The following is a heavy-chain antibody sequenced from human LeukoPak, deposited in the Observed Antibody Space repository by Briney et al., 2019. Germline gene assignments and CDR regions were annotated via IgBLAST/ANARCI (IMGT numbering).Heavy chain of an antibody. Sequence: GGSLRLSCAASGFTFSTYWMHWVRQAPGKGLVWVSRINGEGRSTSHADSVKGRFTISRDNAKNSLYLQMNSLRDEDTAVYYCARLGTRVQRDNWGQGTLVTVSS. CDR1: GFTFSTYW. CDR2: INGEGRST. J-gene: IGHJ4*02. CDR3: ARLGTRVQRDN. D-gene: IGHD7-27*01. V-gene: IGHV3-74*01.